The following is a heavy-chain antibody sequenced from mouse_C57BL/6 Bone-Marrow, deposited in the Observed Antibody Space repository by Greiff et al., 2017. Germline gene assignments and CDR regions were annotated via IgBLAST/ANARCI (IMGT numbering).Heavy chain of an antibody. D-gene: IGHD4-1*01. CDR3: TRDQANWDAMDY. CDR2: ISSGGDYT. J-gene: IGHJ4*01. V-gene: IGHV5-9-1*02. Sequence: EVHLVESGEGLVKPGGSLKLSCAASGFTFSSYAMSWVRQTPEKRLEWVAYISSGGDYTYYADTVKGRFTISRDNARNTLYLQMSSLKSEDTAMYYCTRDQANWDAMDYWGQGTSVTVSS. CDR1: GFTFSSYA.